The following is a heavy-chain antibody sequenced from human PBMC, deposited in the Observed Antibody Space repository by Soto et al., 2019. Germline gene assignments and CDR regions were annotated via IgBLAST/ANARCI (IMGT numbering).Heavy chain of an antibody. CDR2: IITIFGTA. CDR3: AIDPKVVTPPEYLQH. J-gene: IGHJ1*01. Sequence: QVQLVQSGAEVKKPGSSVKVSCKASGGTFSSYAISWVRQAPGQGLEWMGGIITIFGTANYAQTFQGRVTITADESTGIAYMELSTLTSEDTAVYYCAIDPKVVTPPEYLQHWGHGTLFTVSS. V-gene: IGHV1-69*01. D-gene: IGHD4-4*01. CDR1: GGTFSSYA.